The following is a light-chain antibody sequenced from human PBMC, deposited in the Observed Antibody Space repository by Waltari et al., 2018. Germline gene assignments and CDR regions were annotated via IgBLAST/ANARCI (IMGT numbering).Light chain of an antibody. CDR3: QAWDPTSHVT. Sequence: WCQTRPGQSPVLVIYEDAKRPSGVPARISGSNSENMATLTISGTQATDEADYYCQAWDPTSHVTFGGGTKLTVL. J-gene: IGLJ2*01. V-gene: IGLV3-1*01. CDR2: EDA.